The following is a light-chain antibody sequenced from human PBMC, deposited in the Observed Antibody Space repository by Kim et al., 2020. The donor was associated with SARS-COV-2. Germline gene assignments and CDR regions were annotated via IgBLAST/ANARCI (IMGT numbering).Light chain of an antibody. CDR3: SSYTSSTTYV. J-gene: IGLJ1*01. Sequence: QSALTQPASVSGSPGQSITISCTGTSSDVGAYNYVAWYQQHPGKAPKLLIYDVTKRPSGVSNRFAGSKSGNTASLTISGLQAGDETDYYCSSYTSSTTYVFGTGTKVTVL. CDR1: SSDVGAYNY. V-gene: IGLV2-14*01. CDR2: DVT.